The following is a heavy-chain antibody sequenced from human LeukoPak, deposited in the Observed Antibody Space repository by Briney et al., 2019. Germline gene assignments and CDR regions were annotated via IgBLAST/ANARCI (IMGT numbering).Heavy chain of an antibody. D-gene: IGHD2-2*01. V-gene: IGHV1-46*01. CDR2: INPSGGST. Sequence: GASVNVSCKASGYTFTSYYMHWVRQAPGQGLEWMGIINPSGGSTRYAQKFQGRDTMTRDTSTSTVYMELSSLGSEDTAVYYCARAPAAQNWFDPGGQGTLVTVSS. CDR3: ARAPAAQNWFDP. CDR1: GYTFTSYY. J-gene: IGHJ5*02.